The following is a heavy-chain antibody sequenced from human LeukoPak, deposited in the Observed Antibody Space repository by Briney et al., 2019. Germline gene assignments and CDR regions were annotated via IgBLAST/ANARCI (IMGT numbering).Heavy chain of an antibody. D-gene: IGHD6-25*01. CDR2: ISYDGSNK. V-gene: IGHV3-30-3*01. CDR3: ARDPSEDGAAAATYYFDY. J-gene: IGHJ4*02. Sequence: GGSLRLSCAASGFTFSSYAMHWVRQAPGKGLEWVAVISYDGSNKYYADSVKGRFTISRDNSKNTLYLQMNSLRAEDTTVYYCARDPSEDGAAAATYYFDYWGQGTLVTVSS. CDR1: GFTFSSYA.